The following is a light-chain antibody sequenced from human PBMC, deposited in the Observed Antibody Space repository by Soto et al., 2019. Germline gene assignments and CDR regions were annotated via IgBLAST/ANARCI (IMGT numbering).Light chain of an antibody. CDR3: QQLNGYPLT. CDR2: LAS. Sequence: DIQLTQSPSFLSASVGDRVTITCRASQDIRSYLARYQQKPGKAPNLLIYLASTLQSGVPSRFSGSGSGTEFTLTISSLPPEDFATYYCQQLNGYPLTFGGGTKVDIK. CDR1: QDIRSY. V-gene: IGKV1-9*01. J-gene: IGKJ4*01.